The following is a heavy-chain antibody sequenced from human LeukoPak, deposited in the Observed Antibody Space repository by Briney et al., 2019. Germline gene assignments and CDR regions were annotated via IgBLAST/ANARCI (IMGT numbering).Heavy chain of an antibody. CDR2: IFYSGTT. Sequence: ASETLSLTCTVSGGSISSYYWSWLRQPPGKGLEWIGFIFYSGTTNYNPSLKSRVTISVDTSKNQFSLKLSSVTAADTAVYYCARGGWNKFDYWGQGTLVTVSS. V-gene: IGHV4-59*01. CDR1: GGSISSYY. CDR3: ARGGWNKFDY. D-gene: IGHD3-22*01. J-gene: IGHJ4*02.